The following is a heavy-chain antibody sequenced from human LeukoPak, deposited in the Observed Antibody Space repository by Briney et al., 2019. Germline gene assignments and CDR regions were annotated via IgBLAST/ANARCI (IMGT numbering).Heavy chain of an antibody. CDR2: ISSSGSNT. CDR1: GFTFSSYE. V-gene: IGHV3-48*03. CDR3: ARRGYCSSTSCYNLDY. D-gene: IGHD2-2*02. J-gene: IGHJ4*02. Sequence: GGSLRLSCAASGFTFSSYEMNWVRQAPGKGLEWVSYISSSGSNTYYADSVKGRFTISRDNAKNSLYLQVNSLRAEDTAVYYCARRGYCSSTSCYNLDYWGQGTLVTVSS.